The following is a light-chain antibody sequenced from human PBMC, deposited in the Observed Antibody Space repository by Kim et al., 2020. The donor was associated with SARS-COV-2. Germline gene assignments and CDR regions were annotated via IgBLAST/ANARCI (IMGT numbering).Light chain of an antibody. Sequence: RATINCKSSQSVLYNSNNKSYLGWYQQKPGQAPKLLIYWASTRESGVSDRFSGSGSETDFTLTISSLQAEDVAVYYCQQYYNTPYTFGQGTKLEI. CDR3: QQYYNTPYT. CDR1: QSVLYNSNNKSY. J-gene: IGKJ2*01. CDR2: WAS. V-gene: IGKV4-1*01.